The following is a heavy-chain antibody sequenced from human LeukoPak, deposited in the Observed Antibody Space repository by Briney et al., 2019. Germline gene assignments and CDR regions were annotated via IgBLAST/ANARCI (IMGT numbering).Heavy chain of an antibody. Sequence: ASVKVSCKASGYTFTAYYVHWVRQAPGQGPEWMGWINPQSGGTIYAQKFQGRVTMTRETSISTAYMELSRLKSDDTAVFYCARGSYWYDAWGQGTLVTVSS. J-gene: IGHJ5*02. CDR1: GYTFTAYY. D-gene: IGHD6-13*01. CDR3: ARGSYWYDA. CDR2: INPQSGGT. V-gene: IGHV1-2*02.